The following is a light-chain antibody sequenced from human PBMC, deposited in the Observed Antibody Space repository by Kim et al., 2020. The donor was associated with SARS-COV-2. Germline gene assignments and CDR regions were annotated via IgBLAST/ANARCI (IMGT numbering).Light chain of an antibody. CDR2: EVR. J-gene: IGLJ1*01. CDR3: CTYTAGKNYV. V-gene: IGLV2-8*01. CDR1: SRRFGPKTL. Sequence: QSIAPSFNGNSRRFGPKTLFSCYHQPPAKAPNLTFYEVRERPSGVPHRFSGSKSGNPASLIVSGLRAEEEADYYSCTYTAGKNYVFGTGTKVTVL.